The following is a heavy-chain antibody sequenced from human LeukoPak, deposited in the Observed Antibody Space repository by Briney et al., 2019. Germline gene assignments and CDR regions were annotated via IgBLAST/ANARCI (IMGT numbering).Heavy chain of an antibody. CDR3: AKDPYSGYDFRSIYFDY. V-gene: IGHV3-23*01. Sequence: PPGGSLRLSCAASGFTFSRFPMHWVRQAPGKGLEWVSSISGSGGSTYYADSVKGRFTISRDNSKNTLYLQMNSLRAEDTAVYYCAKDPYSGYDFRSIYFDYWGQGTLVTVSS. CDR2: ISGSGGST. J-gene: IGHJ4*02. D-gene: IGHD5-12*01. CDR1: GFTFSRFP.